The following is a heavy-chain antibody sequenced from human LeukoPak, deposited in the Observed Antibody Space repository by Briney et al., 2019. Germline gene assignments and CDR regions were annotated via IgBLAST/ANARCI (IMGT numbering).Heavy chain of an antibody. CDR2: IYYSGST. J-gene: IGHJ3*02. V-gene: IGHV4-59*01. Sequence: SETLSLTCTVSGGSISSYYWSWIRQPPGKGLEWIGYIYYSGSTNYNPSLKSRVTISVDTSKNQFSLKLSSVTAADTAVYYCARDGAYYDSSGYYYGNDAFDIWGQGTMVTVSS. CDR1: GGSISSYY. D-gene: IGHD3-22*01. CDR3: ARDGAYYDSSGYYYGNDAFDI.